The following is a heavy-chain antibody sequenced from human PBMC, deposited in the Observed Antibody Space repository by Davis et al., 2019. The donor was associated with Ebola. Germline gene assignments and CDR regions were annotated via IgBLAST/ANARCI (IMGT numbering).Heavy chain of an antibody. CDR2: IWFDGSEK. J-gene: IGHJ6*04. D-gene: IGHD1-1*01. V-gene: IGHV3-33*01. CDR3: ARGQMELDYFYYGMDV. CDR1: GFSFNNYG. Sequence: GGSLRLSCAASGFSFNNYGMNWVRQAPGKGLEWVAIIWFDGSEKYYADSVKGRFTISRDDSKNTLDLQMDSLRAEDTAVYYCARGQMELDYFYYGMDVWGKGTTVTVSS.